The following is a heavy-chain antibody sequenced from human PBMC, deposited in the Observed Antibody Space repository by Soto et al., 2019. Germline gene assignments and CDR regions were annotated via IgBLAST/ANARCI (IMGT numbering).Heavy chain of an antibody. CDR3: ARGSKIFGVVAFDY. J-gene: IGHJ4*02. V-gene: IGHV1-8*01. D-gene: IGHD3-3*01. CDR2: MNPNSGNT. Sequence: ASVKVSCKASGYTFTSYDINWVRQATGQGLEWMGWMNPNSGNTGYAQKFQGRVTMTRNTSISTAYMELSSLRSEDTAVYYCARGSKIFGVVAFDYWGQGTLVTVSS. CDR1: GYTFTSYD.